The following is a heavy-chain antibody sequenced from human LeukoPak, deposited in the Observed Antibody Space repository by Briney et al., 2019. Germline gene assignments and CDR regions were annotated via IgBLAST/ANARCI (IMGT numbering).Heavy chain of an antibody. CDR2: INSDGSST. CDR1: GFTFSSYW. J-gene: IGHJ3*02. CDR3: ARALGGYDAFDI. D-gene: IGHD3-16*01. Sequence: GGSLRLSCAASGFTFSSYWMHWVRQAPGKGLVWVSRINSDGSSTSYVDSVKGRFTISRDNAKNTLYLQMNSLRAEDTAVYYCARALGGYDAFDIWGQGTMVTVSS. V-gene: IGHV3-74*01.